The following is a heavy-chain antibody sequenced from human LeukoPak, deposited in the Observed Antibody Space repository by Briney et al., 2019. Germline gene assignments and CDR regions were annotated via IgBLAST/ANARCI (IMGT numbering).Heavy chain of an antibody. CDR1: GYSISSGYY. Sequence: KPSETLSLTCAVSGYSISSGYYWGWIRQPPGKGLEWIGSIYHSGSTYYNPSLKSRVTISVDTSKNQFSLKLSSVTAAATAVYYCARADPGQLVLGFDYWGQGTRVTVSS. CDR2: IYHSGST. J-gene: IGHJ4*02. CDR3: ARADPGQLVLGFDY. V-gene: IGHV4-38-2*01. D-gene: IGHD6-13*01.